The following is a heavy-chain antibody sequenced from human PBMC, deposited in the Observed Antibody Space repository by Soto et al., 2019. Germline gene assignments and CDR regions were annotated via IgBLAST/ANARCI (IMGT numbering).Heavy chain of an antibody. J-gene: IGHJ4*02. CDR2: ISWNSGSI. CDR3: AKGYYYDSSGPTNY. CDR1: GFTFDDYA. V-gene: IGHV3-9*01. D-gene: IGHD3-22*01. Sequence: PGGSLRLSXAASGFTFDDYAMHWVRQAPGKGLEWVSGISWNSGSIVYAGSVKGRFTISRDNAKNSLYLQMNSLRGEDTALYYCAKGYYYDSSGPTNYWGQGTLVTVSS.